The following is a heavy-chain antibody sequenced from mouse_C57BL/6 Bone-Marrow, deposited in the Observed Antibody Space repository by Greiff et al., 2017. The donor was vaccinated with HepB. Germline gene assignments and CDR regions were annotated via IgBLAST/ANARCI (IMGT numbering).Heavy chain of an antibody. CDR2: ISSGGSYT. J-gene: IGHJ4*01. CDR3: ARRRHYYAMDY. V-gene: IGHV5-6*01. CDR1: GFTFSSYG. Sequence: EVQRVESGGDLVKPGGSLKLSCAASGFTFSSYGMSWVRQTPDKRLEWVATISSGGSYTYYPDSVKGRFTISRDNAKNTLYLQMSSLKSEDTAMYYCARRRHYYAMDYWGQGTSVTVSS.